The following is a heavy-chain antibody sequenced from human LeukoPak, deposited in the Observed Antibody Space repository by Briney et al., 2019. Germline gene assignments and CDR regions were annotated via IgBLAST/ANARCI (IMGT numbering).Heavy chain of an antibody. CDR3: ARGRGSSSWYWYYYYYMDV. CDR1: GYTFTSYD. Sequence: ASVKVSCKASGYTFTSYDINWVRQATGQGLEWMGWMNPNSGNTGYAQKFQGRVTMTRNTSISTAYMGLSSLRSEDTAVYYCARGRGSSSWYWYYYYYMDVWGKGTTVTVSS. J-gene: IGHJ6*03. D-gene: IGHD6-13*01. V-gene: IGHV1-8*01. CDR2: MNPNSGNT.